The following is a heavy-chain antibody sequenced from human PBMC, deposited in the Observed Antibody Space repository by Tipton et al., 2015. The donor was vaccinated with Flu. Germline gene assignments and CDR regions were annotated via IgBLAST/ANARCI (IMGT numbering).Heavy chain of an antibody. CDR3: VRQARASDYDSTTGRFRSQDQGFDT. D-gene: IGHD2/OR15-2a*01. CDR2: ISSGGSVL. Sequence: SLRLSCAASGFTFSSYEMNWVRQAPGKGLEWVSYISSGGSVLYYADSVEGRFTISRDNARKSLYLQLNSLRAEDTAVYYCVRQARASDYDSTTGRFRSQDQGFDTWGQGTLVTVSS. V-gene: IGHV3-48*03. J-gene: IGHJ5*02. CDR1: GFTFSSYE.